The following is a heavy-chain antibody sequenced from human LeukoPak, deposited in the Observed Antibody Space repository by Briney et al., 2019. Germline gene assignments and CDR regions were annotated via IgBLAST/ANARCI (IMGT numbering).Heavy chain of an antibody. J-gene: IGHJ4*02. CDR3: ARGGGYCSSTSCYLDY. Sequence: GGSLRPSCAASGFTFSSYWMHWVRQAPGKGLVWVSRINSDGSSTSYADSVKGRFTISRDNAKNTLYLQMNSLRAEDTAVYYCARGGGYCSSTSCYLDYWGQGTLVTVSS. CDR2: INSDGSST. D-gene: IGHD2-2*01. CDR1: GFTFSSYW. V-gene: IGHV3-74*01.